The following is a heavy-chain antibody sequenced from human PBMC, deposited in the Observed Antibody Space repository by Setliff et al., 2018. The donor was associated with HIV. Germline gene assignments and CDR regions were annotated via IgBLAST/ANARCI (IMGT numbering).Heavy chain of an antibody. D-gene: IGHD2-8*01. Sequence: PSETLSLTCAVYGGTFSNYYWTWIRKSPGKGLEWIGEIVDSGATNYNPSLKSRVTILLDTSKKQFSLKLNSVTAADAAVYYCARVPSCADSWCYIYYYYYYGMDVWGQGTTVTVSS. CDR2: IVDSGAT. J-gene: IGHJ6*02. CDR3: ARVPSCADSWCYIYYYYYYGMDV. CDR1: GGTFSNYY. V-gene: IGHV4-34*12.